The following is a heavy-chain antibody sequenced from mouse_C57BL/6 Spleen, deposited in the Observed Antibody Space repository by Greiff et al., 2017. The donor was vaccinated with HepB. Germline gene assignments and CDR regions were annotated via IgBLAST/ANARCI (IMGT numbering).Heavy chain of an antibody. J-gene: IGHJ3*01. V-gene: IGHV1-26*01. CDR1: GYTFTDYY. CDR3: ARYDGYSGWFAY. D-gene: IGHD2-3*01. CDR2: INPNNGGT. Sequence: EVQLQQSGPELVKPGASVKISCKASGYTFTDYYMNWVKQSHGKSLEWIGDINPNNGGTSYNQKFKGKATLTVDKSSSTAYMELRSLTSEDSAVYYCARYDGYSGWFAYWGQGTLVTVSA.